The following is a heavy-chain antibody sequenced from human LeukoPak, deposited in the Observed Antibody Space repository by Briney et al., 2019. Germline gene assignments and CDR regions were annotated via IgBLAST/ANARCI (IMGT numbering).Heavy chain of an antibody. Sequence: SETLSLTCAVYGGSFSGYYWSWIRQPPGKGLEWIGEINHSGSTNYNPSLKSRVTKSVDTSKNQFSLKLSSVTAADTAVYYCARESRYYYDSSGYHAYYFDYWGQGTLVTVSS. V-gene: IGHV4-34*01. CDR1: GGSFSGYY. D-gene: IGHD3-22*01. J-gene: IGHJ4*02. CDR3: ARESRYYYDSSGYHAYYFDY. CDR2: INHSGST.